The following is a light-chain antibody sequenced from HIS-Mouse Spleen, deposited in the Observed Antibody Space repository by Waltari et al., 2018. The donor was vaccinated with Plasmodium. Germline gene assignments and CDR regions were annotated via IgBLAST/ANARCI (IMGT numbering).Light chain of an antibody. CDR1: QSVSSN. V-gene: IGKV3-15*01. J-gene: IGKJ3*01. Sequence: EIVMTQSPATLSVSPGERATLSCRASQSVSSNLACYQQKPGQAPRLLIYGASTRATGIPARFSGSGAGTEFTLTISSLQSEDFAFYYCQQYNNWSFTFGPGTKVDIK. CDR3: QQYNNWSFT. CDR2: GAS.